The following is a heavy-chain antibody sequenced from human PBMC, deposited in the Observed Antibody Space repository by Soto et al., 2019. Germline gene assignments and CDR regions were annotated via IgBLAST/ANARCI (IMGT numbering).Heavy chain of an antibody. V-gene: IGHV3-33*01. Sequence: SLRLSCAASGFTFSSYGMHWVRQAPGKGLEWVAVIWYDGSNKYYADSVKGRFTISRDNSKNTLYLQMNSLRAEDTAVYYCARDYYILRNPHSPFDIWGKGTMVTVSS. D-gene: IGHD3-10*01. CDR3: ARDYYILRNPHSPFDI. CDR2: IWYDGSNK. CDR1: GFTFSSYG. J-gene: IGHJ3*02.